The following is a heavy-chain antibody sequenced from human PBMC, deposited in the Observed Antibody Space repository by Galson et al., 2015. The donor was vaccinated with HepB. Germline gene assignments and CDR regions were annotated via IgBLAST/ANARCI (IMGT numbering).Heavy chain of an antibody. CDR2: IYWDDDK. D-gene: IGHD1-26*01. Sequence: PALVKPTQTLTLTCTFSGFSLSTSGVGVGWIRQPPGKALEWLALIYWDDDKRYSPSLKSRLTITKDTSKNQVVLTMTNMDPVDTATYYCAHRGGDGGWGDKLPKTYYFDYWGQGTLVTVSS. CDR3: AHRGGDGGWGDKLPKTYYFDY. J-gene: IGHJ4*02. V-gene: IGHV2-5*02. CDR1: GFSLSTSGVG.